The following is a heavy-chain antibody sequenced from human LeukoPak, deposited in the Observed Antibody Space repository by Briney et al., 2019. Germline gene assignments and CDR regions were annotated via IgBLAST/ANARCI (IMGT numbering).Heavy chain of an antibody. CDR3: ARQLANNIRTFDY. Sequence: ASVKVSCTASGYTFTGYYMHWARQAPGQGLEWMGWINPNSGGTNYAQKLQGRVTMTTDTSTSTAYMELRSLRSDDTAVYYCARQLANNIRTFDYWGQGTLVTVSS. J-gene: IGHJ4*02. CDR1: GYTFTGYY. D-gene: IGHD1-14*01. V-gene: IGHV1-2*02. CDR2: INPNSGGT.